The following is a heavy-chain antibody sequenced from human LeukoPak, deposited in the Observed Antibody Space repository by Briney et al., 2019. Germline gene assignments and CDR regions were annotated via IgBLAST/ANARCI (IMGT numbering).Heavy chain of an antibody. Sequence: AASVKVSCKTSGYTFTLYYMHWVRQAPGQGLEWMGRINPNSGGTNYAQKFQGRVTMTRDTSISTAYMELSRLRSDDTAVYYCASCWGLYCSSTSCYRDYYYGMDVWGQGTTVTVSS. D-gene: IGHD2-2*01. CDR1: GYTFTLYY. V-gene: IGHV1-2*06. J-gene: IGHJ6*02. CDR2: INPNSGGT. CDR3: ASCWGLYCSSTSCYRDYYYGMDV.